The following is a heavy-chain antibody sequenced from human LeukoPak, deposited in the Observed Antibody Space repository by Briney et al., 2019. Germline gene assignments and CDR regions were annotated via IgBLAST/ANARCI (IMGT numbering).Heavy chain of an antibody. Sequence: SDTLSLTCTVCGGSICPYSHYGRWVRQAPGRGLEWIGRIYYTGTPYFTPSPKSRVTISIHTSKNEFSLKPSSVTAAATAVYYCATDERNSWYYYWGQGTLVTVSS. J-gene: IGHJ4*02. V-gene: IGHV4-39*07. CDR3: ATDERNSWYYY. CDR1: GGSICPYSHY. D-gene: IGHD6-13*01. CDR2: IYYTGTP.